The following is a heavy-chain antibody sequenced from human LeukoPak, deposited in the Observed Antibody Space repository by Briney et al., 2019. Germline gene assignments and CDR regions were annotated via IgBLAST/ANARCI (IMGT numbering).Heavy chain of an antibody. CDR3: AKAPDIVVVPARFDY. CDR2: ISGSGGST. D-gene: IGHD2-2*01. J-gene: IGHJ4*02. CDR1: GFTFSSYA. Sequence: GGSLRLSCAASGFTFSSYAMSWVRQAPGKGLEWVSAISGSGGSTYYADSVKGRFTISRDNSKNTLYLQMNSPRAEDTAVYYCAKAPDIVVVPARFDYWGQGTLVTVSS. V-gene: IGHV3-23*01.